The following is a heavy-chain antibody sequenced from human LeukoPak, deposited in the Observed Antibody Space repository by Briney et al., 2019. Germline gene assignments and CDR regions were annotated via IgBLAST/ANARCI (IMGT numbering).Heavy chain of an antibody. Sequence: SGGSPRLSCAASRFTFTTYWMSCFCQAPGKGLEWVANIKQEGSGIHYVDCVKGRFTISRDKAKNLLYLQMNSLRAEDTAVYSCARHRGGHYDTVTGYYSGEFFDYWGQGTLVTVSS. J-gene: IGHJ4*02. CDR3: ARHRGGHYDTVTGYYSGEFFDY. D-gene: IGHD3-9*01. CDR1: RFTFTTYW. CDR2: IKQEGSGI. V-gene: IGHV3-7*04.